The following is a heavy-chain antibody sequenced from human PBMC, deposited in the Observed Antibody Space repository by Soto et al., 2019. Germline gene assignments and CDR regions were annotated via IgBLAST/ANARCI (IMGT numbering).Heavy chain of an antibody. CDR1: GGSISSYY. V-gene: IGHV4-59*01. CDR2: IYYSGST. J-gene: IGHJ5*02. D-gene: IGHD3-10*01. Sequence: SETLSLTCTVSGGSISSYYWSWIRQPPGKGLEWIGYIYYSGSTNYNPSLKSRVTISVDTSKNQFSLKLSSVTAADTAVYYCARDQRDYYGSGSYPVEPPDEQNWFDPWGQGTLVTVSS. CDR3: ARDQRDYYGSGSYPVEPPDEQNWFDP.